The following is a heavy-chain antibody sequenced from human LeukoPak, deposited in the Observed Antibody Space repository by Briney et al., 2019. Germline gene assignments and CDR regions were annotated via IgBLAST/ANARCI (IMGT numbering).Heavy chain of an antibody. D-gene: IGHD4-17*01. CDR1: GYTFTSYG. CDR3: ARVENDYGDSDYFDY. Sequence: ASVKVSCKASGYTFTSYGISWVRQAPGQGLEWMRWISAYNGNTNYAQKLQGRVTMTTDTSTSTAYMELRSLRSDDTAVYYCARVENDYGDSDYFDYWGQGTLVTVSS. J-gene: IGHJ4*02. CDR2: ISAYNGNT. V-gene: IGHV1-18*01.